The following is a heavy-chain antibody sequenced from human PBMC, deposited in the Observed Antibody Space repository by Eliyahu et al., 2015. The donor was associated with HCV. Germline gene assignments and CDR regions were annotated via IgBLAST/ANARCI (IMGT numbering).Heavy chain of an antibody. CDR2: IDWDDDK. J-gene: IGHJ4*02. Sequence: QVTLRESGPALVKPTQTLTLTCTFSGFSLSTSGMCVSWIRQPPGKALEWLALIDWDDDKYYSTSLKTRLTISKDTSKNQVVLTMTNMDPVDTATYYCARNGNYYGSGSYYNVFDYWGQGTLVTVSS. V-gene: IGHV2-70*01. CDR3: ARNGNYYGSGSYYNVFDY. CDR1: GFSLSTSGMC. D-gene: IGHD3-10*01.